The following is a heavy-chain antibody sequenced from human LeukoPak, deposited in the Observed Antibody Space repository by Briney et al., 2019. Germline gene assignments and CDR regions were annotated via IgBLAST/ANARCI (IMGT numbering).Heavy chain of an antibody. V-gene: IGHV1-69*13. CDR1: GGTFSSYA. J-gene: IGHJ4*02. Sequence: EASVKVSCKASGGTFSSYAISWVRQAPGQGLEWMGGINPIFGTANYAQKFQGRVTITADESTTTAYMELSSLRSEDTAVYYCARGYSYGYEFPSGYWGQGTLVTVSS. CDR3: ARGYSYGYEFPSGY. CDR2: INPIFGTA. D-gene: IGHD5-18*01.